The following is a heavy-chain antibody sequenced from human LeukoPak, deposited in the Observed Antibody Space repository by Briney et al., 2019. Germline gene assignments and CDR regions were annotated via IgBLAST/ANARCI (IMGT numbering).Heavy chain of an antibody. V-gene: IGHV4-4*02. Sequence: PSETLSLTCAVSGGSISSDNWWSWVRQPPGKGLEWIGEIYHTGNTNYNPSLTSRVTILVDKSKNQFSLKLNSVTAANTAVYYCARWSQARYSSSSGESRGYYYYYYMDVWGKGTTVTVSS. D-gene: IGHD6-6*01. CDR1: GGSISSDNW. CDR2: IYHTGNT. CDR3: ARWSQARYSSSSGESRGYYYYYYMDV. J-gene: IGHJ6*03.